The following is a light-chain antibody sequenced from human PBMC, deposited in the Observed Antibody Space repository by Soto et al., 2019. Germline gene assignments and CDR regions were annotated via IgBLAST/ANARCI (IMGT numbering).Light chain of an antibody. J-gene: IGKJ4*01. Sequence: DIQMTQSPSSLSVSVGDRVTITCQASQDISNYLNWYQQKPGEAPKLLIYDASNLETGVPSRFSGSGSGTDFTFTISSLQPEDSATYYCQQYDNLPPPTFGGGTKVEIK. CDR1: QDISNY. V-gene: IGKV1-33*01. CDR2: DAS. CDR3: QQYDNLPPPT.